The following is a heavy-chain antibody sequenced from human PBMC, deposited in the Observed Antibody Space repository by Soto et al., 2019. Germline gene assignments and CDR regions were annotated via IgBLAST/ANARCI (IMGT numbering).Heavy chain of an antibody. V-gene: IGHV1-3*01. J-gene: IGHJ4*02. CDR1: GYSFTSYA. Sequence: QVQLVQSGAEVKKPGASVKVSFKSSGYSFTSYAMHWVRKAPGQRIEWMGWINAGNGNTKYSQKFQGRVTITRDTSASTAYMELSSLRSEDTAVYYCARGGLVISYYWGQGTLVTVSS. CDR2: INAGNGNT. D-gene: IGHD3-9*01. CDR3: ARGGLVISYY.